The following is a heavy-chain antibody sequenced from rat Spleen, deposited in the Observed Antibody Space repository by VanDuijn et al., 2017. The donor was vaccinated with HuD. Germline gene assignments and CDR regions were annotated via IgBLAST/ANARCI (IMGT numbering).Heavy chain of an antibody. J-gene: IGHJ2*01. CDR1: GLSLTSNS. CDR3: ACGSAGY. Sequence: QVQLKESGPGLVQPSQTLSLTCTVSGLSLTSNSVSWIRQPPGKGLEWMGAIRSSGDTDYNSAIKSRLSISRDTAKSQVFLKMNSRQTEDTGLYFCACGSAGYWGQGVRLTVST. CDR2: IRSSGDT. D-gene: IGHD1-4*01. V-gene: IGHV2-47*01.